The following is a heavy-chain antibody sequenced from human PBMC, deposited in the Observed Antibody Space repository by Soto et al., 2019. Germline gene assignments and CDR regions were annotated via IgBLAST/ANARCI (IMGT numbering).Heavy chain of an antibody. CDR3: AKDRPRFTIFGVVQRGMDV. D-gene: IGHD3-3*01. CDR2: ISYDGSNK. J-gene: IGHJ6*02. CDR1: GFTFSSYG. Sequence: QVQLVESGGGVVQPGRSLRLSCAASGFTFSSYGMHWVRQAPGKGLEWVAVISYDGSNKYYADSVKGRFTISRNNSKNTLYLQMNSLRAEDTAVYYCAKDRPRFTIFGVVQRGMDVWGQGTTVTVSS. V-gene: IGHV3-30*18.